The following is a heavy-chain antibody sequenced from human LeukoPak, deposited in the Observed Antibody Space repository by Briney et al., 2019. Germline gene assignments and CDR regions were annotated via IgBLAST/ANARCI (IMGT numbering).Heavy chain of an antibody. CDR1: GFTFSSYA. V-gene: IGHV3-23*01. Sequence: PGGSLRLSCAASGFTFSSYAMSWVRQAPGKGLEWVSAISGSGGGTYYADSVRGRFTISRDNSKNTLYLQMNSLRAEDTAVYYCAKDWMIAFDHWGQGTLVTVSS. J-gene: IGHJ4*02. D-gene: IGHD2-21*01. CDR2: ISGSGGGT. CDR3: AKDWMIAFDH.